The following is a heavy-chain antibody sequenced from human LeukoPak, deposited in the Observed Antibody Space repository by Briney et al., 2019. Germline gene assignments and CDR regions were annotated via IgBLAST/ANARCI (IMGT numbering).Heavy chain of an antibody. CDR1: GFTFSSYA. CDR3: ARDGSQLWFGELPIDY. V-gene: IGHV3-30-3*01. J-gene: IGHJ4*02. CDR2: ISYDGSNK. Sequence: GGSLRLSCAASGFTFSSYAMHWVRQAPGKGLEWVAVISYDGSNKYYADSVKGRFTISRDNSKNTLYLQMNSLRAEDTAVYYCARDGSQLWFGELPIDYWGQGTLVTVSS. D-gene: IGHD3-10*01.